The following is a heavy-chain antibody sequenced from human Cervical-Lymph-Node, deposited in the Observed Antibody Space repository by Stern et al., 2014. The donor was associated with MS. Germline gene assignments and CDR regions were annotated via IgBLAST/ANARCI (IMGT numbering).Heavy chain of an antibody. CDR2: IIPILGLA. J-gene: IGHJ5*02. Sequence: QVHLVESGAEVKKPGSSMNVSCKTSGGTFSSSYAITWMRQAPGQGLEGMGRIIPILGLANYAQKFQGRVIITADKSTSTTYMELSSLRSEDTAVYYCARGVVSNRAAATLHNLFDPWGQGTLVTVSS. CDR1: GGTFSSSYA. D-gene: IGHD2-15*01. CDR3: ARGVVSNRAAATLHNLFDP. V-gene: IGHV1-69*09.